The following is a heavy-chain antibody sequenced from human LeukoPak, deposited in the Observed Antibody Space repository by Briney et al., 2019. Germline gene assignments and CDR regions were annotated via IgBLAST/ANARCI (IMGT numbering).Heavy chain of an antibody. CDR1: GGSFSSYY. J-gene: IGHJ5*02. Sequence: SETLSLTCTVSGGSFSSYYWSWIRQPAGKGLEWIGRIYTSGSTNYTPSLKSRVTISVDKSKNQFSLKLSSVTAADTAVYYCARDLAYCGGDCPFNWFDPWGQGTLVTVSS. CDR3: ARDLAYCGGDCPFNWFDP. V-gene: IGHV4-4*07. D-gene: IGHD2-21*02. CDR2: IYTSGST.